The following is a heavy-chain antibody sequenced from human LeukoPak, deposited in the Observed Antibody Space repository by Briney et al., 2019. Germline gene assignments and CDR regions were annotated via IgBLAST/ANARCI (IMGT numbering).Heavy chain of an antibody. CDR3: ARRAPYSYEWSTLDY. Sequence: PSETLSLTCAVYGGSFSGYYWSWIRQPPGKGLEWIGEINHSGSTNYNPSLKSRVTISVDTSKNQFSLKLSSVTAADTAVYYCARRAPYSYEWSTLDYWGQGTLVTVSS. J-gene: IGHJ4*02. CDR2: INHSGST. D-gene: IGHD5-18*01. CDR1: GGSFSGYY. V-gene: IGHV4-34*01.